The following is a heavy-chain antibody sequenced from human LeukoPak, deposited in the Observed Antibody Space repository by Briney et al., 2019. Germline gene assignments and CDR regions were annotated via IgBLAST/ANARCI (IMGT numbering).Heavy chain of an antibody. CDR1: GFTFSSYA. CDR2: TSGSGGST. V-gene: IGHV3-23*01. J-gene: IGHJ4*02. Sequence: GGSLRLSCAASGFTFSSYAMSWVRQAPGKGLEWVSATSGSGGSTYYADSVKGRFTISRDNSKNTLYLQMNSLRAEDTAVYYCAKDRDSLRFLEWSSFDYWGQGTLVTVSS. D-gene: IGHD3-3*01. CDR3: AKDRDSLRFLEWSSFDY.